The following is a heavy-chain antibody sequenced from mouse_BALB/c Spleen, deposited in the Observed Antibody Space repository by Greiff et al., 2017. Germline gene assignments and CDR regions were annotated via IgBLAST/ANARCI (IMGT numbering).Heavy chain of an antibody. CDR3: ARQSYDYDDY. D-gene: IGHD2-4*01. CDR2: ISSGGGST. Sequence: DVMLVESGGGLVKPGGSLKLSCAASGFAFSSYDMSWVRQTPEKRLEWVAYISSGGGSTYYPDTVKGRFTISRDNANTLYLQMSSLKSEDTAMYYCARQSYDYDDYWGQGTTLTVSS. CDR1: GFAFSSYD. J-gene: IGHJ2*01. V-gene: IGHV5-12-1*01.